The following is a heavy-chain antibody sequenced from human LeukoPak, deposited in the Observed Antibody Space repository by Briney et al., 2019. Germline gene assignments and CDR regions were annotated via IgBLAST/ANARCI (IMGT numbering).Heavy chain of an antibody. V-gene: IGHV4-34*01. Sequence: SEALSLTCAVYGGSFSGYYWSWIRQPPGKGLEWIGEINHSGSTNYNPSLKSRVTISVDTSKNQFSLKLSSVTAADTAVYYCASYTQLLYYFDYWGQGTLVTVSS. J-gene: IGHJ4*02. CDR3: ASYTQLLYYFDY. CDR1: GGSFSGYY. CDR2: INHSGST. D-gene: IGHD2-2*02.